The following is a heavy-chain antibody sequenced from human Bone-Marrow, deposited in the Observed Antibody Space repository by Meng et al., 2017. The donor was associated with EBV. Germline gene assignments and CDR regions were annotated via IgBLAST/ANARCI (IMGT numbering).Heavy chain of an antibody. CDR2: IFYGGST. J-gene: IGHJ4*02. Sequence: AQLEASGRRLVQPSGTPVPTCVVAGGTRRSSIWWSWVRQHPGKGLEWIGEIFYGGSTNYNPSLESRVAISVDKSKNQFSLKLSPVTAADTAVYYCAAGFRELVRSRDYWGQGTLVTVSS. D-gene: IGHD1-14*01. V-gene: IGHV4-4*02. CDR3: AAGFRELVRSRDY. CDR1: GGTRRSSIW.